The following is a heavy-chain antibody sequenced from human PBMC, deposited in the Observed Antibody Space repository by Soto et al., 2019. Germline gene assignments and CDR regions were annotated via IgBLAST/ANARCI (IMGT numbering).Heavy chain of an antibody. D-gene: IGHD2-8*02. Sequence: PSETLALTCAVSGGSIGSSNWWSWVRQPPGKGLEWIGEIYHSGSTNYNPSLKSRVTISVDKSKNQFSLKLTSVTAADTAVYYCARDKITGLFDYWGQGTLVTVS. CDR3: ARDKITGLFDY. V-gene: IGHV4-4*02. J-gene: IGHJ4*02. CDR1: GGSIGSSNW. CDR2: IYHSGST.